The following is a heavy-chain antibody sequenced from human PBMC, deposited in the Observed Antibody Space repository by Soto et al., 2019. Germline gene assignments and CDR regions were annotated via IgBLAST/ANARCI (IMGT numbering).Heavy chain of an antibody. CDR1: GGSISSSSYY. J-gene: IGHJ6*02. D-gene: IGHD2-2*01. CDR3: ARLDYQNYYYYGMDV. Sequence: LSLTCTVSGGSISSSSYYWGWIRQPPGKGLEWIGSIYYSGSTYYNPSLKSRVTISVDTSKNQFSLKLSSVTAADTAVYYCARLDYQNYYYYGMDVWGQGTTVTVSS. V-gene: IGHV4-39*01. CDR2: IYYSGST.